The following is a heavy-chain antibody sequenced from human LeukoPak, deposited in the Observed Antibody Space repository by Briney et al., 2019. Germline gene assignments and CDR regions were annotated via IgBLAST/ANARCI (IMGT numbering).Heavy chain of an antibody. CDR3: ARDRGYNYVETFDY. J-gene: IGHJ4*02. V-gene: IGHV4-30-2*01. CDR2: IYHSGST. Sequence: SETLSLTCAVSGGSISSGGYSWSWIRQPPGKGLEWIGYIYHSGSTYYNPSLKSRVTISVDTSKNQFSLKLSSVTAADTAVYYCARDRGYNYVETFDYWGQGTLVTVSS. D-gene: IGHD5-18*01. CDR1: GGSISSGGYS.